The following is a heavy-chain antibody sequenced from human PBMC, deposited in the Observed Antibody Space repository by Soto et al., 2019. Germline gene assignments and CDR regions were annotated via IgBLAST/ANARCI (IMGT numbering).Heavy chain of an antibody. V-gene: IGHV4-59*08. D-gene: IGHD3-22*01. CDR2: IYYSGST. CDR1: GGSIRSYY. CDR3: ARLGGYYKPFAY. Sequence: SETLSLTCTVSGGSIRSYYWSWIRQPPGKGLEWIGYIYYSGSTKYNPSLKSRVTISVDSSKNQFSLKLDSVTAADTAVYYCARLGGYYKPFAYWAQGTLVTVS. J-gene: IGHJ4*02.